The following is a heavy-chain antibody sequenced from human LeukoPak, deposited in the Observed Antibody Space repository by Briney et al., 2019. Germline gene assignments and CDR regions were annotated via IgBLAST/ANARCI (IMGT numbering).Heavy chain of an antibody. CDR3: ARVSSSAIFDY. V-gene: IGHV3-7*01. Sequence: GGTLRLSCAASGFTFSSYWMSWVRQAPGNGLEWVANIKQDGSEKYYVDSVKGRFTISRDNAKNSLYLQMNSLRAEDTAVYYCARVSSSAIFDYWGQGTLVTVSS. J-gene: IGHJ4*02. D-gene: IGHD6-6*01. CDR2: IKQDGSEK. CDR1: GFTFSSYW.